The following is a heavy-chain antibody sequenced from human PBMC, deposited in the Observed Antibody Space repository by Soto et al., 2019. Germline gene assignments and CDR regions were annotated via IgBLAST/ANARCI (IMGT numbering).Heavy chain of an antibody. CDR1: GVSVSINSAA. CDR2: TYYRSKRYN. Sequence: SQTLSLTGAISGVSVSINSAAWNWIMQSPSRGLEWLGRTYYRSKRYNDYAVSVKSRITINPDTSKNQFSLQLNSVTPEDTAVYYCARGHLGGMDVWGQGTTVTVSS. CDR3: ARGHLGGMDV. J-gene: IGHJ6*02. V-gene: IGHV6-1*01.